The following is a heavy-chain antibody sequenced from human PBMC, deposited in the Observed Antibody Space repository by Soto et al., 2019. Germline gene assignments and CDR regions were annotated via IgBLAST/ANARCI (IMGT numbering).Heavy chain of an antibody. CDR2: IYYSGAT. V-gene: IGHV4-59*01. Sequence: ASETLSLTCNVSGASISGNYWSWIRQPPGKGLEWIGYIYYSGATNYNPSLESRVTISVDTPKSQLSLQLTSVTPADTAVYYCATAGSYRGSSGRVDYWGQGILVTVSS. CDR1: GASISGNY. CDR3: ATAGSYRGSSGRVDY. J-gene: IGHJ4*02. D-gene: IGHD1-26*01.